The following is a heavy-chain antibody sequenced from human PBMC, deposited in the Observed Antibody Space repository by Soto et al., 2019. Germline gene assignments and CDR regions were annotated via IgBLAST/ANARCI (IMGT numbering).Heavy chain of an antibody. Sequence: PSETLSLTCTVSGGPISSGGYYWTWIRQHPGKGLEWIGYIYYSGSTYYNPSLKSRTTISIDTSKNQFSLELSSVTAADTAVYYCATHNGYDLASDYWGQGTLVTVSS. V-gene: IGHV4-31*03. CDR3: ATHNGYDLASDY. CDR1: GGPISSGGYY. D-gene: IGHD5-12*01. CDR2: IYYSGST. J-gene: IGHJ4*02.